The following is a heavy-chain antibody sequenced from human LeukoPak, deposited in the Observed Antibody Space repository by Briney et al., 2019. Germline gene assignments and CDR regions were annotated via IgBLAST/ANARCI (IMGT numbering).Heavy chain of an antibody. D-gene: IGHD1-26*01. CDR1: GGTFSSYA. J-gene: IGHJ3*02. Sequence: ASVKVSCKASGGTFSSYAISWVRQAPGQGLEWMGWISGYNGNTNYAQKLQGRVTMTTDTSTSTAYMELRSLRSDDTAVYYCAREWELSGFEAFDIWGQGTMVTVSS. V-gene: IGHV1-18*01. CDR3: AREWELSGFEAFDI. CDR2: ISGYNGNT.